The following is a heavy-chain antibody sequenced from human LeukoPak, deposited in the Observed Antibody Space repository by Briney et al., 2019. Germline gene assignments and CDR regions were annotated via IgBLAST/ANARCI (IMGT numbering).Heavy chain of an antibody. CDR3: ARVESPHTVTTLDY. D-gene: IGHD4-17*01. Sequence: SETLSLTCTVSGGSISSYYWSWIRQPPGKGLEWIGYIYYSGSTYYNPSLKSRVTISVDTSKNQFSLKLSSVTAADTAVYYCARVESPHTVTTLDYWGQGTLVTVSS. V-gene: IGHV4-59*01. CDR2: IYYSGST. J-gene: IGHJ4*02. CDR1: GGSISSYY.